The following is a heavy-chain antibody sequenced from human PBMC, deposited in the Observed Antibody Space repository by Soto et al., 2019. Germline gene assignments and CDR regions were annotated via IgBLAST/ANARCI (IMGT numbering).Heavy chain of an antibody. D-gene: IGHD3-3*01. CDR1: GFTFSNAW. Sequence: GGSLRLSCAASGFTFSNAWMSWVRQAPGKGLEWVGRIKSKTDGGTTDYAAPVKGRFTISRDDSKNTLYLQMNSLKTEDTAVYYCTTDPPFGYYDFWSGYFWGQGTLVTVSS. V-gene: IGHV3-15*01. CDR2: IKSKTDGGTT. CDR3: TTDPPFGYYDFWSGYF. J-gene: IGHJ4*02.